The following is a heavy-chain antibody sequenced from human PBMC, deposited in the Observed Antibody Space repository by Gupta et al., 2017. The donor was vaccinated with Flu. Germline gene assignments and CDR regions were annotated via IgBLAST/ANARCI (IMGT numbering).Heavy chain of an antibody. CDR1: GGSISSGGYY. Sequence: QVQLQESGPGLVKPSQTLSLTCTVSGGSISSGGYYWSWIRQPPGKGLEWIGYIYYSGSTYYNPSLKSRVTISVDTSKNQFSLKLSSVTAADTAVYYCARVESSGWRQGGMEYYFDYWGQGTLVTVSS. D-gene: IGHD6-19*01. CDR2: IYYSGST. J-gene: IGHJ4*02. V-gene: IGHV4-31*03. CDR3: ARVESSGWRQGGMEYYFDY.